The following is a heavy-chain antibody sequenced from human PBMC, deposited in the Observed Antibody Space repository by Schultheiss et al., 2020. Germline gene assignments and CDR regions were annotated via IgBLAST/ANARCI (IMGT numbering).Heavy chain of an antibody. CDR2: INPNSGGT. CDR3: ARGYCSSTSCLAVDY. D-gene: IGHD2-2*01. CDR1: GGTFSSYA. J-gene: IGHJ4*02. Sequence: ASVKVSCKASGGTFSSYAISWVRQAPGQGLEWMGRINPNSGGTNYAQKFQGRVTMTRDTSISTAYMELSRLRSDDTAVYYCARGYCSSTSCLAVDYWGQGTLVTVSS. V-gene: IGHV1-2*06.